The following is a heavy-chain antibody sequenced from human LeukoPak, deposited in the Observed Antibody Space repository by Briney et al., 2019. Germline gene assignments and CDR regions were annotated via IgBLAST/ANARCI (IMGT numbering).Heavy chain of an antibody. V-gene: IGHV1-18*01. CDR3: ATDVGWGLLELRTGAFDI. D-gene: IGHD1-7*01. CDR1: GYTFRIYT. CDR2: ISAYNDDT. J-gene: IGHJ3*02. Sequence: ASVKVTCKATGYTFRIYTVTWVRQAPGQGLEWMGRISAYNDDTNYARKFQGRLTLTVDTSTNTAYMDLRSLRSDDTAVYYCATDVGWGLLELRTGAFDIWGQGTMVTVSS.